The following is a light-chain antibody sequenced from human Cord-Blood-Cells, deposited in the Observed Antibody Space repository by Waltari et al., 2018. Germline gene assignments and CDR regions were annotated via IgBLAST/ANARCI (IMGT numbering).Light chain of an antibody. J-gene: IGKJ1*01. CDR1: QSISSY. V-gene: IGKV1-39*01. Sequence: DIQMTQSPSSLSASVGDRVTITCRASQSISSYLNWYQQKPGKAPKLLIDAASSLQSGVPSRFSGSGSGTDVTLTISSLQPEDFATYYCQQSYSTPRTFGQGTKVEIK. CDR3: QQSYSTPRT. CDR2: AAS.